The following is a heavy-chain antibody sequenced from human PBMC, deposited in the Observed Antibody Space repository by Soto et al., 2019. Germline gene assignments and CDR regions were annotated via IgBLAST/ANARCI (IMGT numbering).Heavy chain of an antibody. V-gene: IGHV4-59*01. CDR3: ARDKVEYYDILTGYSYYYYGMDV. CDR2: IYYSGST. J-gene: IGHJ6*02. CDR1: GGSISSYY. Sequence: SETLSLTCTVSGGSISSYYWSWIRQPPGKGLEWIGYIYYSGSTNYNPSLKSRVTISVDTSKNQFSLKPSSVTAADTAVYYCARDKVEYYDILTGYSYYYYGMDVWGQGTTVTVSS. D-gene: IGHD3-9*01.